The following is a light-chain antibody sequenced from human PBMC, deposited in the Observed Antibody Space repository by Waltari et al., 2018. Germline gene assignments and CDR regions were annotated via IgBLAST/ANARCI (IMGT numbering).Light chain of an antibody. CDR2: DVT. Sequence: QSALTQPASVSASPGQSITISCTGTPSDIGAYNYVSWFQQHPGNAPKLIIYDVTKWPSGVSNRFSGSKSGNTASLTISGLQTEDEADYYCTSYTTSNTWVFGGGTKLTVL. V-gene: IGLV2-14*03. CDR1: PSDIGAYNY. CDR3: TSYTTSNTWV. J-gene: IGLJ3*02.